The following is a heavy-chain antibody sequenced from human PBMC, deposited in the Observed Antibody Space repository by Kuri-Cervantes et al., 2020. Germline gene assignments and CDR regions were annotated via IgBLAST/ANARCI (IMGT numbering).Heavy chain of an antibody. CDR3: ARHSIYSFDY. J-gene: IGHJ4*02. CDR2: IVQDGSET. V-gene: IGHV3-7*04. CDR1: GSSFSTYG. Sequence: GESLKISCAASGSSFSTYGMYWVRQAPGKGLEWVANIVQDGSETHYVDSVKGRFTVSRDNAKNSVYLQMSSLRAEDTAVYYCARHSIYSFDYWGQGAPVTVSS. D-gene: IGHD2/OR15-2a*01.